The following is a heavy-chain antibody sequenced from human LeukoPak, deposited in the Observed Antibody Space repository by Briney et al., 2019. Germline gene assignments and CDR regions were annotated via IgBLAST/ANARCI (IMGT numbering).Heavy chain of an antibody. CDR3: ARPEDGPGYYYGMDV. V-gene: IGHV3-30*03. J-gene: IGHJ6*02. Sequence: PGGSLRLSCAASGFTFSSYGMHWVRQAPGKGLEWVAVLSYDGTNKWYADSVKGRFTIARDNSKNTVYLEMNSLRTEDTAVYYCARPEDGPGYYYGMDVWGQGTTVTVSS. D-gene: IGHD1-14*01. CDR2: LSYDGTNK. CDR1: GFTFSSYG.